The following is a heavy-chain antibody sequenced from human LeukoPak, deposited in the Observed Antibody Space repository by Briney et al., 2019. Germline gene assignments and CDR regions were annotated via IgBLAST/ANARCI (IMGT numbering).Heavy chain of an antibody. D-gene: IGHD1-26*01. CDR2: IYYSGST. J-gene: IGHJ4*02. Sequence: SETLSLTCTVSGGSISSYYWSWIRQPPGKGLEWIGYIYYSGSTNYNPSLKSRVTISVDTSKNQFSLKLSSVTAADTAVYYCAREERGELPGSSTFDYWGQGTLVTVSS. CDR3: AREERGELPGSSTFDY. V-gene: IGHV4-59*12. CDR1: GGSISSYY.